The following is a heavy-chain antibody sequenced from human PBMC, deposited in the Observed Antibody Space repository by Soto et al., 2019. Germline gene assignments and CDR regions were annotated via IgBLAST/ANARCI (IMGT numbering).Heavy chain of an antibody. CDR2: IVVGSGNT. Sequence: SVKVSCKASGFTFTSSAVQWVRQARGQRLEWIGWIVVGSGNTNYAQKFQERVTITRDMSTSTAYMELSSLRSEDTAVYYCAADPYYDFWSGYSPSFDPWGQGTLVTVSS. J-gene: IGHJ5*02. D-gene: IGHD3-3*01. CDR1: GFTFTSSA. CDR3: AADPYYDFWSGYSPSFDP. V-gene: IGHV1-58*01.